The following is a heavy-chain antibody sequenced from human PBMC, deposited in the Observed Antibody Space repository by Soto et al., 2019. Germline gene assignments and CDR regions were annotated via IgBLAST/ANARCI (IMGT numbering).Heavy chain of an antibody. J-gene: IGHJ4*02. Sequence: EVQLVESGGGLVKPGGSLRLSCAASGFTFSSYSMNWVRQAPGKGLEWVSSISSSSSYIYYADSVKGRFTISRDNDKNSLDLQMNSLRAEDTAVYYCARDIDYYDSSGYYRDYWGQGTLVTVSS. D-gene: IGHD3-22*01. CDR3: ARDIDYYDSSGYYRDY. CDR2: ISSSSSYI. V-gene: IGHV3-21*01. CDR1: GFTFSSYS.